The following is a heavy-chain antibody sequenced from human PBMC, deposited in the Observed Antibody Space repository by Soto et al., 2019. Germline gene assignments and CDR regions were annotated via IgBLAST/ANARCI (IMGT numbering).Heavy chain of an antibody. CDR2: IIPLFRTP. J-gene: IGHJ6*02. Sequence: QVQLVQSGAEMKEPGSSVKVSCKTSGGTFSSSAISWLRQAPGQGLEWMGGIIPLFRTPDYAQKFQGRVTIAADESTSTAYMELSSLRSEDTDVYYCARDNDRLQLGGNYYYMLDVWGQVTTITGSS. CDR3: ARDNDRLQLGGNYYYMLDV. CDR1: GGTFSSSA. D-gene: IGHD4-4*01. V-gene: IGHV1-69*12.